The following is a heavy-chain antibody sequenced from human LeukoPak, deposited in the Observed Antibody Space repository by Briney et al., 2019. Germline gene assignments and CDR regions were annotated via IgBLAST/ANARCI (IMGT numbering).Heavy chain of an antibody. CDR1: EFTFSSHG. D-gene: IGHD3-16*01. CDR2: ISYDGSNK. Sequence: GRSLRLSCAASEFTFSSHGMHWVRQAPGKGLEWVAVISYDGSNKQYVDSVKGRFTISRDNSKNTLYLQMNSLRAEDTAVYYCARDLAHYYYMDVWGKGTTVTVSS. V-gene: IGHV3-30*03. J-gene: IGHJ6*03. CDR3: ARDLAHYYYMDV.